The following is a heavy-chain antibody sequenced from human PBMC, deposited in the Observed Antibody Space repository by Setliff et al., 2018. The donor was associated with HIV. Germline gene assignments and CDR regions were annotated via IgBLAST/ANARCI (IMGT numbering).Heavy chain of an antibody. J-gene: IGHJ1*01. CDR2: INHSGST. V-gene: IGHV4-34*01. CDR1: GGSFSGYY. CDR3: ARGSPASIAARPWYFQH. Sequence: ETLSLTCAVYGGSFSGYYWSWIRQPPGKGLEWIGEINHSGSTNYNPSLKSRVTISVDTSKNQFSLKLSSVTAADTAVYYCARGSPASIAARPWYFQHWGQGTLVTSPQ. D-gene: IGHD6-6*01.